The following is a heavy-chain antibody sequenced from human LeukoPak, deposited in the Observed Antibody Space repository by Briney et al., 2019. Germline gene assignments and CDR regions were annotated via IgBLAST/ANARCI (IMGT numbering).Heavy chain of an antibody. CDR3: VRDDCAADACYPGGY. Sequence: ASVKVACKASGYTFTNYVVHWVRHATGQRPEWMGYINAGNGDTKYSKNFQDRVTITRDTSASTAYMEWSSLTSEDTALYSCVRDDCAADACYPGGYWGQGTLVTVSS. D-gene: IGHD2-21*02. J-gene: IGHJ4*02. CDR2: INAGNGDT. CDR1: GYTFTNYV. V-gene: IGHV1-3*01.